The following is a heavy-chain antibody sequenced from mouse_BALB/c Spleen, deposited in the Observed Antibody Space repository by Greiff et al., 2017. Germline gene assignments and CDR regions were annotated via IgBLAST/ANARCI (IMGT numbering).Heavy chain of an antibody. CDR1: GYTFTDYY. CDR3: ARSVGRVYFDY. J-gene: IGHJ2*01. CDR2: IYPGSGNT. Sequence: QVQLKESGAELARPGASVKLSCKASGYTFTDYYINWVKQRPGQGLEWIGEIYPGSGNTYYNEKFKGKATLTADKSSSTAYMQLSSLTSEDSAVYFCARSVGRVYFDYWGQGTTLTVSA. V-gene: IGHV1-77*01. D-gene: IGHD1-1*02.